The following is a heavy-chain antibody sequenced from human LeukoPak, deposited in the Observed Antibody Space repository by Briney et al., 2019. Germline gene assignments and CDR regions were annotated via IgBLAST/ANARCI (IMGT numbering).Heavy chain of an antibody. J-gene: IGHJ4*02. D-gene: IGHD6-25*01. CDR3: ASGRVRLYYFDY. CDR2: IIPSFGTA. Sequence: SVKVSCKASGGTFSSYAISWVRQAPGQGLEWMGGIIPSFGTANYAQKFQGRVTITTDESTSTAYMELSSLRSEDTAVYYCASGRVRLYYFDYWGQGTLVTVSS. CDR1: GGTFSSYA. V-gene: IGHV1-69*05.